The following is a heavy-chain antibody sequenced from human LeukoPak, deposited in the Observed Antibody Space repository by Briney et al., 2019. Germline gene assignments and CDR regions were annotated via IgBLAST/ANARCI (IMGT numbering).Heavy chain of an antibody. CDR2: IYFSGST. Sequence: KPSETLSLTCTVSGGSINSGEYYWTWIRQLPGKGLEWIGYIYFSGSTDYNLSLEGRASMSIDTSKNQFSLRLRSVTAADTAIYYCVRYCSGGTCYRREDAFDVWGQGTLVTVSS. D-gene: IGHD2-15*01. CDR1: GGSINSGEYY. V-gene: IGHV4-30-4*01. CDR3: VRYCSGGTCYRREDAFDV. J-gene: IGHJ3*01.